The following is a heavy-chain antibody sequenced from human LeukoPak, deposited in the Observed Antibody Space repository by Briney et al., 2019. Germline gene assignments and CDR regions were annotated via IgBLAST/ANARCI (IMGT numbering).Heavy chain of an antibody. CDR2: IIPILGIA. V-gene: IGHV1-69*04. CDR3: ARDLGGGWSALYYYYYMDV. J-gene: IGHJ6*03. Sequence: SVKVSCKASGGTFGSYAISWVRQAPGQGLEWMGRIIPILGIANYAQKFQGRVTITADKSTSTAYMELSSLRSEDTAVYYCARDLGGGWSALYYYYYMDVWGKGTTVTVSS. D-gene: IGHD2-15*01. CDR1: GGTFGSYA.